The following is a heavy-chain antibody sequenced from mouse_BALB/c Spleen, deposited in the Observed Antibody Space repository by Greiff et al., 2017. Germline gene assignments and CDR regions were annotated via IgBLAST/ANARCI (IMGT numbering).Heavy chain of an antibody. CDR3: AGPHFDY. V-gene: IGHV1-12*01. J-gene: IGHJ2*01. Sequence: LQQPGAELVKPGASVKMSCKASGYTFTSYNMHWVKQTPGQGLEWIGAIYPGNGDTSYNQKFKGKATLTADKSSSTAYMQLSSLTSEDSAVYYCAGPHFDYWGQGTTLTVSS. CDR2: IYPGNGDT. CDR1: GYTFTSYN.